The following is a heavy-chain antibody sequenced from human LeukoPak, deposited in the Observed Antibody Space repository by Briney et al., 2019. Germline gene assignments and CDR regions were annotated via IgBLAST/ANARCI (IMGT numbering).Heavy chain of an antibody. V-gene: IGHV3-21*01. D-gene: IGHD3-3*01. CDR2: ISSSSSYI. Sequence: KAGGSLRLSCAASGFTFSSYSMNWVRQAPGKGLEWVSSISSSSSYIYYADSVKGRFTISRDNAKNSLYLQMNSLRAEDTAVYYCARGHYYDFWSGSYWGQGTLVTVSS. CDR3: ARGHYYDFWSGSY. CDR1: GFTFSSYS. J-gene: IGHJ4*02.